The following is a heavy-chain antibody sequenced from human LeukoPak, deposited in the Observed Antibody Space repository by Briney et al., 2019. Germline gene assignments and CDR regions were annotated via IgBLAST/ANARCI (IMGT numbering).Heavy chain of an antibody. CDR1: GGPFSGYY. CDR2: INHSGGT. J-gene: IGHJ4*02. Sequence: PSETLSLTCAVYGGPFSGYYWSWIRQPPGKGLEWIGEINHSGGTNYNPSLKSRVTISVDTSKNQFSLKLSSVTAADTAVYYCARLLYYGSGSPEGYWGQGTLVTVSS. V-gene: IGHV4-34*01. D-gene: IGHD3-10*01. CDR3: ARLLYYGSGSPEGY.